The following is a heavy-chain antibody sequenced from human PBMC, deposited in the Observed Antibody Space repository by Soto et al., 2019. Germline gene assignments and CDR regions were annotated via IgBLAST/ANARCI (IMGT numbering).Heavy chain of an antibody. Sequence: LRGSLKISGERSVYRVTSYWSGWVRQIPGKGLEWMGIIYPGDSDTRYSPSFQGQVTISADKSISTAYLQWSSLKASDTAMYYCARNLGYCSGGSCYSVWSAPWGQGTLVPVFS. CDR3: ARNLGYCSGGSCYSVWSAP. V-gene: IGHV5-51*01. CDR2: IYPGDSDT. CDR1: VYRVTSYW. J-gene: IGHJ5*02. D-gene: IGHD2-15*01.